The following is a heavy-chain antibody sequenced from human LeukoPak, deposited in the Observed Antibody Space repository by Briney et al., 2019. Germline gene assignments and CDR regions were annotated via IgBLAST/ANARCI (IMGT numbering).Heavy chain of an antibody. Sequence: GASVKVSCKASGYTFTSYYMHWVRQAPGQGLEWMGIISPSGGSTSYAQKFQGRVTMTTDTSTSTAYMELRSLRSDDTAVYYCGRGNKSFDPWGQGTLVTVSS. CDR3: GRGNKSFDP. V-gene: IGHV1-46*01. J-gene: IGHJ5*02. CDR2: ISPSGGST. CDR1: GYTFTSYY.